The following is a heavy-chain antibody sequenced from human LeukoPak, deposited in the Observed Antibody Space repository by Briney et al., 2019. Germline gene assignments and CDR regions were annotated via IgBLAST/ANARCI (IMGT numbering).Heavy chain of an antibody. V-gene: IGHV4-34*01. CDR1: GGSFSGYY. CDR2: INHSGST. Sequence: SETLSLTCAVYGGSFSGYYWSWIRQPPGKGLEWIGEINHSGSTNYNPSLKSRVTISIDMSKNQFFLKLSSVTGADTAVYYCARDWSEAAFDMWGQGTRVIISS. D-gene: IGHD3-3*01. CDR3: ARDWSEAAFDM. J-gene: IGHJ3*02.